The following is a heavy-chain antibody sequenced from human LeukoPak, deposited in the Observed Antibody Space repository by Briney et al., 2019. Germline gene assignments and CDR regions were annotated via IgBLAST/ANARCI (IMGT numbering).Heavy chain of an antibody. Sequence: GGSLRLSCAASGFTFSGYAMSWVRQAPGKGLEWVSAISGSGGSTYYADSVKGRFTISRDNSKNTLYLQMNSLRAEDTAVYYCAKPYYGSGSPSFGMDVWGQGTTVTVSS. V-gene: IGHV3-23*01. J-gene: IGHJ6*02. CDR3: AKPYYGSGSPSFGMDV. D-gene: IGHD3-10*01. CDR2: ISGSGGST. CDR1: GFTFSGYA.